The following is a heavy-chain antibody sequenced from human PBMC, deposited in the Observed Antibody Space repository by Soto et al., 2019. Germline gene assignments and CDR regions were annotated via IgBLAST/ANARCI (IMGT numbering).Heavy chain of an antibody. CDR2: IYTSGST. CDR3: ARDSASGYTNYYYYGMDV. J-gene: IGHJ6*02. Sequence: SETLSLTCTVSGGSISSYYWSWIRQPAGKGLEWIGRIYTSGSTNYNPSLKSRVTMSVDTSKNQFSLKLSSVTAADTAVYYCARDSASGYTNYYYYGMDVWGQGTTVTVSS. CDR1: GGSISSYY. D-gene: IGHD3-22*01. V-gene: IGHV4-4*07.